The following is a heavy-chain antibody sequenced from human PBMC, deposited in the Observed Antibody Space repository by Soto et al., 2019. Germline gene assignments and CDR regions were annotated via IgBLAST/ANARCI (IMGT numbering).Heavy chain of an antibody. CDR2: ITNRGTHT. CDR3: ARAHEVAWFDS. Sequence: PGWSLRLSCAASGFSFSSYTMNWVRQAPGKGLQWVSSITNRGTHTYSADSVKGRFTISRDNDKNSLYLQMNNLRAEDTAIYFCARAHEVAWFDSWGLGTLVTVSS. CDR1: GFSFSSYT. D-gene: IGHD2-15*01. V-gene: IGHV3-21*01. J-gene: IGHJ5*01.